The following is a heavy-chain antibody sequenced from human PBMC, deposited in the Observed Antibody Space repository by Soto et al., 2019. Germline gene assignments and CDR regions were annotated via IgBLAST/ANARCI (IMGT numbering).Heavy chain of an antibody. Sequence: ASVKVSCKASGYTFTGYYMHWVRQAPGQGLEWMGWINPNSGGTNYAQKFQGWVTMTRDTSISTAYMEMSRLRSDDTAVYYCARAGRRLGGGMDVWGKGTRVTVS. CDR3: ARAGRRLGGGMDV. D-gene: IGHD3-16*01. CDR2: INPNSGGT. CDR1: GYTFTGYY. J-gene: IGHJ6*04. V-gene: IGHV1-2*04.